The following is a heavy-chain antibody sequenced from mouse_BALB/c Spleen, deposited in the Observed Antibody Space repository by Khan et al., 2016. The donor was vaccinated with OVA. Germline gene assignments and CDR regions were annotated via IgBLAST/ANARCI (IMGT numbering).Heavy chain of an antibody. V-gene: IGHV2-6-1*01. CDR3: ARQPYYHYNIMDY. CDR2: IWSDGST. CDR1: GFSLTNYG. J-gene: IGHJ4*01. D-gene: IGHD2-10*01. Sequence: VQLVESGPGLVAPSQSLSITCTISGFSLTNYGVHWVRQPPGKGLEWLVVIWSDGSTNYNSVLKSRLTVTKDNSQSQVFLKMNSLQTDDTAIYFCARQPYYHYNIMDYWGQGTSVTVSS.